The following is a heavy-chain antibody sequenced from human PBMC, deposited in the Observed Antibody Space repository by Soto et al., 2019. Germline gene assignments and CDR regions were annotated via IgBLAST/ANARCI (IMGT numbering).Heavy chain of an antibody. V-gene: IGHV3-9*01. Sequence: GGSLRLSCAASGFTFDDYAMHWVRQAPGKGLEWVSGISWNSGSIGYADSVKGRFTISRDNAKNSLYLQMNSLRAEDTALYYCAKDIGQAGGGSYYYYMDVWGKGTTVTVSS. J-gene: IGHJ6*03. D-gene: IGHD3-10*01. CDR1: GFTFDDYA. CDR2: ISWNSGSI. CDR3: AKDIGQAGGGSYYYYMDV.